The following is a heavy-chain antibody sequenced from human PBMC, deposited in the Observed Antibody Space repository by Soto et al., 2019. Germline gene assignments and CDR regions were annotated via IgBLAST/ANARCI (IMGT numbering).Heavy chain of an antibody. D-gene: IGHD6-25*01. V-gene: IGHV4-39*01. Sequence: LSLTCSVSGDSMRGYHFYWGWIRQAPGKGLERIGSAYFSGGNTYYSPSLKSRVSISVDTSKNEFSLRLTSLTAADTAVYFCAYGSSSAWIYYWGQGTLGAVSS. J-gene: IGHJ4*02. CDR3: AYGSSSAWIYY. CDR2: AYFSGGNT. CDR1: GDSMRGYHFY.